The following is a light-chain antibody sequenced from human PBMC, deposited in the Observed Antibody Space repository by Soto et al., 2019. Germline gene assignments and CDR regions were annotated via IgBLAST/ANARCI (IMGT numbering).Light chain of an antibody. CDR3: RQYYSYPRM. Sequence: AIRMTQSPSSLSASTGDRVTITCRASQGISSYLAWYQQKPGKAPKLLIYAASTLQSGVPSRFSGSGSGTDFTLTISCLQSEVFATYYCRQYYSYPRMFGLGTKVEIK. CDR1: QGISSY. V-gene: IGKV1-8*01. CDR2: AAS. J-gene: IGKJ1*01.